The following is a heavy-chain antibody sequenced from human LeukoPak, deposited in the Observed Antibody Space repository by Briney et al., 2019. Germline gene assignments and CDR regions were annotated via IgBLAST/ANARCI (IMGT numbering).Heavy chain of an antibody. V-gene: IGHV3-21*01. CDR1: GFTFSSYS. J-gene: IGHJ5*02. CDR3: AKAPFSSSWYGGNWFDP. Sequence: PGGSLRLSCAASGFTFSSYSMNWVRQAPGKGLEWVSSISSSSSYIYYADSVKGRFTISRDNAKNSLYLQMNSLRAEDTAVYYCAKAPFSSSWYGGNWFDPWGQGTLVTVSS. CDR2: ISSSSSYI. D-gene: IGHD6-13*01.